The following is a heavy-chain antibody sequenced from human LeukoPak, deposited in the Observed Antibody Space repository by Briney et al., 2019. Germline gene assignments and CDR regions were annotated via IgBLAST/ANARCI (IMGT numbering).Heavy chain of an antibody. CDR3: AKAGRGYSYGPQPR. D-gene: IGHD5-18*01. V-gene: IGHV3-30*18. CDR1: GFTFSSYG. Sequence: GGSLRLSCAASGFTFSSYGMHWVRQAPGKGLEWVAVISYDGSNKYYADSVKGRFTISRDNSKNTLYLQMNSLRAEDTAVYYCAKAGRGYSYGPQPRWGQGTLVTVSS. CDR2: ISYDGSNK. J-gene: IGHJ4*02.